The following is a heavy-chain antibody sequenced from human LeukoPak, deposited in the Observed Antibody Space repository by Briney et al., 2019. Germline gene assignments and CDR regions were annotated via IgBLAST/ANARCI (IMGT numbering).Heavy chain of an antibody. J-gene: IGHJ3*02. CDR3: ASGYSYGEI. CDR1: GGSISSGGYY. V-gene: IGHV4-30-2*01. Sequence: SETLSLTCTVSGGSISSGGYYWSWIRQPPGKGLGWIGYIYHSGSTYYNPPLKSRVTISVDRSKNQFSLKLSSVTAADTAVYYCASGYSYGEIWGQGTMVTVSS. D-gene: IGHD5-18*01. CDR2: IYHSGST.